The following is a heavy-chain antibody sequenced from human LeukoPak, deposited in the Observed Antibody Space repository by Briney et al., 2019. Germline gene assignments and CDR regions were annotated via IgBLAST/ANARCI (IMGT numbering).Heavy chain of an antibody. Sequence: GGSLRLSCAASGFTFSTYSLNWVRQAPGKGLEWVSAISGSGGSTYYADSVKGRFTISRDNSKNTLYLQMNSLRAEDTAVYYCAKSLYGSGSSSRNWFDPWGQGTLVTVSS. V-gene: IGHV3-23*01. D-gene: IGHD3-10*01. CDR3: AKSLYGSGSSSRNWFDP. J-gene: IGHJ5*02. CDR2: ISGSGGST. CDR1: GFTFSTYS.